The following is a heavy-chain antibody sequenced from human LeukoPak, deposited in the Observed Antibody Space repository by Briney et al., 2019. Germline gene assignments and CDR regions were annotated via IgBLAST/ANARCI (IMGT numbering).Heavy chain of an antibody. Sequence: PGGSLRLSCAASGFTFSSNWMHWVRQAPGKGLVWVSRINEDGSTTNHADSVKGRSTIFRDNAKNTLYLQMNSLRAEDTAVYYCVRDLGGRSGYWGQGTLVTVSS. CDR2: INEDGSTT. V-gene: IGHV3-74*01. D-gene: IGHD1-26*01. CDR1: GFTFSSNW. J-gene: IGHJ4*02. CDR3: VRDLGGRSGY.